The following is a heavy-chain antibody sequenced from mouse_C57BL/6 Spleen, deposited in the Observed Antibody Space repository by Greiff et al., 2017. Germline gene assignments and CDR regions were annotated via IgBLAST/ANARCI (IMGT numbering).Heavy chain of an antibody. D-gene: IGHD4-1*01. CDR3: ARKLGLGYFDY. CDR2: IHPNSGST. V-gene: IGHV1-64*01. Sequence: VQLQQSGAELVKPGASVKLSCTASGYTFTSYRMHWVKQRPGQGLEWIGMIHPNSGSTNYNEKFKSKATLTVDKSSSTAYMQLSSLTSEDSAVYYCARKLGLGYFDYWGQGTTLTVSS. CDR1: GYTFTSYR. J-gene: IGHJ2*01.